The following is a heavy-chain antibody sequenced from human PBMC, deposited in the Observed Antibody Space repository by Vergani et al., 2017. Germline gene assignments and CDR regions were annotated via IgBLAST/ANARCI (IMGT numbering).Heavy chain of an antibody. CDR1: GFTFSSYA. CDR2: ISSSSSYI. J-gene: IGHJ6*02. Sequence: EVQLLESGGGLVQPGGSLRLSCAASGFTFSSYAMSWVRQAPGKGLEWVSSISSSSSYIYYADSVKGRFTISRDNAKNSLYLQMNSLRAEDTAVYYCARDGDYPQRYYYYGMDVWGQGTTVTVSS. D-gene: IGHD4-17*01. V-gene: IGHV3-21*01. CDR3: ARDGDYPQRYYYYGMDV.